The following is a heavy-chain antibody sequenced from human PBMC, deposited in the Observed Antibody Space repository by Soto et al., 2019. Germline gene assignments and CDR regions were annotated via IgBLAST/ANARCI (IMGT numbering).Heavy chain of an antibody. CDR2: ISYDGSNK. J-gene: IGHJ6*02. CDR3: AKDLKGDYYYYGMDV. CDR1: GFTFSSYG. Sequence: QVQLVESGGGVVQPGRSLRLSFAASGFTFSSYGMHWVRQAPGKGLEWVAVISYDGSNKYYADSVKGRFTISRDNSKNTLYLQMNSLRAEDTAVYYCAKDLKGDYYYYGMDVWGQGTTVTVSS. V-gene: IGHV3-30*18.